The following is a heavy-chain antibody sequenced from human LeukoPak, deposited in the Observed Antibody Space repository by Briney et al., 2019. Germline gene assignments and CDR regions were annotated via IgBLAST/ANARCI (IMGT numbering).Heavy chain of an antibody. V-gene: IGHV1-2*02. D-gene: IGHD6-13*01. J-gene: IGHJ6*03. CDR3: ARDKVAAAGLQADDYYYYYMDV. CDR2: INPNSGGT. Sequence: ASVKVSCKASGGTFSSYAISWVRQAPGQGLEWMGWINPNSGGTNYAQKFQGRVTVTRDTSIRTAYMELSRLRSDDTAIYYCARDKVAAAGLQADDYYYYYMDVWGKGTTVTVSS. CDR1: GGTFSSYA.